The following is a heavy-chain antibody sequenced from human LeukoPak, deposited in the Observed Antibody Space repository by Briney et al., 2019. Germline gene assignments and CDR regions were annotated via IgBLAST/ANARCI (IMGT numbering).Heavy chain of an antibody. CDR1: GFTFSSYS. CDR3: ARRDYYDSSGYDY. CDR2: ISGSSSYI. J-gene: IGHJ4*02. Sequence: GGSLRLSCAASGFTFSSYSMNWVRQAPGKGLEWVSSISGSSSYIYYADSVKGRFTISRDNAKNSLYLQMNSLRAEDTAIYYCARRDYYDSSGYDYWGQGTLVTVSS. V-gene: IGHV3-21*01. D-gene: IGHD3-22*01.